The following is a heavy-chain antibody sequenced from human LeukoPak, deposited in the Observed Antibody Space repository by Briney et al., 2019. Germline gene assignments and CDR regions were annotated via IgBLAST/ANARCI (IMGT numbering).Heavy chain of an antibody. D-gene: IGHD6-6*01. Sequence: GASVKVSCKASGGTFSSYAISWVRQAPGQGLEWMGGIIPIFGTANYAQKFQGRVTITTDESTGTAYMELSSLRSKDTAVYYCARVYRSSSSDYYYYYMDVWGKGTTVTVSS. CDR3: ARVYRSSSSDYYYYYMDV. J-gene: IGHJ6*03. V-gene: IGHV1-69*05. CDR2: IIPIFGTA. CDR1: GGTFSSYA.